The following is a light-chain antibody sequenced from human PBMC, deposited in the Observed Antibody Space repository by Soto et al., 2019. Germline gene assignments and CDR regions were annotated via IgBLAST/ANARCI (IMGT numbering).Light chain of an antibody. CDR2: DAS. Sequence: EIVMTQSPATLSVSPGERATLSCRTSQSVSSNLAWYQQEPGQPPRLLIYDASTRATGIPARFGGRGSGTEFTLTISSLQSEDFAVYYCQQYNNWPPLTFGGETKVEIK. V-gene: IGKV3-15*01. J-gene: IGKJ4*01. CDR1: QSVSSN. CDR3: QQYNNWPPLT.